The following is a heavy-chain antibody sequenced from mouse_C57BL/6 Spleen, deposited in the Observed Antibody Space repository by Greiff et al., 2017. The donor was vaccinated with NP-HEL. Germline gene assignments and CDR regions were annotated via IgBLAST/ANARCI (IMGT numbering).Heavy chain of an antibody. V-gene: IGHV5-9-1*02. CDR3: TGGYYYGRGFAY. CDR1: GFTFSSYA. D-gene: IGHD1-1*01. J-gene: IGHJ3*01. CDR2: ISSGGDYI. Sequence: VQLKESGEGLVKPGGSLKLSCAASGFTFSSYAMSWVRQTPEKRLEWVAYISSGGDYIYYADTVKGRFTISRDNARNTLYLQMSSLKSEDTAMYYCTGGYYYGRGFAYWGQGTLVTVSA.